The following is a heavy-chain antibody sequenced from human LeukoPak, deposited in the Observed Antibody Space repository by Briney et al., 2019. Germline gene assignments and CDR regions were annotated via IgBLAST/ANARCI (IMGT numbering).Heavy chain of an antibody. V-gene: IGHV1-69*05. J-gene: IGHJ4*02. D-gene: IGHD6-13*01. Sequence: SVKVSCKASGGTFSSYAISWVRQAPGQGLEWMGGIIPTFGTANYAQKFQGRVTITTDESTSTAYMELSSLRSEDTAVYYCARGGIAAAGTNFDYWGQGTLVTVSS. CDR1: GGTFSSYA. CDR2: IIPTFGTA. CDR3: ARGGIAAAGTNFDY.